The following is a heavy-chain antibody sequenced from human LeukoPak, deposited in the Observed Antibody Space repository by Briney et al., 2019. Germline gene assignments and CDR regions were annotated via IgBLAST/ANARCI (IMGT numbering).Heavy chain of an antibody. Sequence: SETLSLTGTVSVGSLSRHYWSWIRQPPGKGLEWVGHIYYSGSTNYNPPLKSRVTISVDTSKNQFSLKLSSVTAADTAVYYCARVGLLWFGEKGWFDPWGQGTLVTVSS. CDR1: VGSLSRHY. CDR3: ARVGLLWFGEKGWFDP. J-gene: IGHJ5*02. V-gene: IGHV4-59*11. D-gene: IGHD3-10*01. CDR2: IYYSGST.